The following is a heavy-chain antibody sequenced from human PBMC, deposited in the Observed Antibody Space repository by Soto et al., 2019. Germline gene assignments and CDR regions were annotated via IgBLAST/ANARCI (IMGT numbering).Heavy chain of an antibody. CDR1: GGSISSSSYY. J-gene: IGHJ4*02. Sequence: PSETLSLTCTVSGGSISSSSYYWGWIRQPPGKGLEWIGSIYYSGSTYYNPSLKSRVTISVDTSKNQFSLKLSSVTAADTAVYYCASFTGSYYRVDYWGQGTLVTVSS. D-gene: IGHD1-26*01. V-gene: IGHV4-39*01. CDR3: ASFTGSYYRVDY. CDR2: IYYSGST.